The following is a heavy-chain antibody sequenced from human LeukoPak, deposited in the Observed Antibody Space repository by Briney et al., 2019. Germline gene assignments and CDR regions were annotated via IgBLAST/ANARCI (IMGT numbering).Heavy chain of an antibody. D-gene: IGHD5-24*01. Sequence: SETLSLTCAVYGGSFSGYYWSWIRQPPGKGLEWIGEINHSGSTNYNPSLKSRVTISVDTSKNQFSLKLISVTAADTAVYYCARGTPERWFDPWGQGTLVTVSS. J-gene: IGHJ5*02. CDR2: INHSGST. V-gene: IGHV4-34*01. CDR3: ARGTPERWFDP. CDR1: GGSFSGYY.